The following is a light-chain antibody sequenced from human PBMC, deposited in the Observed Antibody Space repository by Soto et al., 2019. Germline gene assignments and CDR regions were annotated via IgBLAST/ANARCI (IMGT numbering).Light chain of an antibody. J-gene: IGLJ2*01. CDR1: SSNIGSRVD. Sequence: QSVLTQPPSVSGAPGQTVTISCTGTSSNIGSRVDVHWYQHLPGTAPKLLIYANNIRPSGVPDRFSGSKSGSSASLAISGLQAEDEGDYYCGSYTSSTTIVLFGGGTKLTVL. CDR3: GSYTSSTTIVL. V-gene: IGLV1-40*01. CDR2: ANN.